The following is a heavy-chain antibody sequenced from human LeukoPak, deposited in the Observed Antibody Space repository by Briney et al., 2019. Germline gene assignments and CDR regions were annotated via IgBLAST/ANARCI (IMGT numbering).Heavy chain of an antibody. V-gene: IGHV4-38-2*01. J-gene: IGHJ4*02. CDR3: ARARDYGSGTWYFDY. D-gene: IGHD3-10*01. CDR1: GHSISSGYY. Sequence: PSETLSLTCAVSGHSISSGYYWGWIRQPPGKGLEWIGSIYHSGSTYYNPSLKSRVTISVDTSKNQFSLKLSSVTAADTAVYYCARARDYGSGTWYFDYWGQGTLVTVSS. CDR2: IYHSGST.